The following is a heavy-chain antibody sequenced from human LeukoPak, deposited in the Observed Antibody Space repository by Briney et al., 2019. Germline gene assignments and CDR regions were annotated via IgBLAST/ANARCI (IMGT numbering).Heavy chain of an antibody. CDR1: GFTFSSYD. Sequence: PGGSLRLSCAASGFTFSSYDMHWVRQAPDKGLEWVAFIRYDGGNEYYADSVKGRFTISRDNSKNTLYLQLNSLRAEDTAVYYWANERPVTTGIIDYWGQGTLVTVSS. CDR3: ANERPVTTGIIDY. J-gene: IGHJ4*02. CDR2: IRYDGGNE. V-gene: IGHV3-30*02. D-gene: IGHD4-17*01.